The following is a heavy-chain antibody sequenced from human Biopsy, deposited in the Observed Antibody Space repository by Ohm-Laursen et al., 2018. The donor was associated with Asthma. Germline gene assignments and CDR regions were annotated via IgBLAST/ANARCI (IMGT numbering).Heavy chain of an antibody. V-gene: IGHV4-39*01. J-gene: IGHJ6*02. CDR3: VRGSSSWHHGPFHYYYGLDV. D-gene: IGHD6-13*01. CDR1: SGSGGYMRSGNYY. CDR2: IYYSGTT. Sequence: SETLSLTCILSSGSGGYMRSGNYYWGWIRQPPGKGLEWIGSIYYSGTTYYNPSLESRVTVPADTTKNHFSLKLPSVTAADTAVYYCVRGSSSWHHGPFHYYYGLDVWGQGTTATVSS.